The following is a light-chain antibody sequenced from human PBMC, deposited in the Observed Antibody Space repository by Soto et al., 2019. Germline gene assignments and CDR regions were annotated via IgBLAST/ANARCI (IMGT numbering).Light chain of an antibody. CDR3: QQTYNIPWS. V-gene: IGKV1-39*01. CDR2: AKS. CDR1: QSISNS. J-gene: IGKJ1*01. Sequence: DIQMTQSPSSLSASVGDRVTITCRASQSISNSLNRNQQKPGKAPKDLNYAKSNMQSGVPSKLSGSGSGTVFTFTIISLQPEDFATYSCQQTYNIPWSFGQGTKVDIK.